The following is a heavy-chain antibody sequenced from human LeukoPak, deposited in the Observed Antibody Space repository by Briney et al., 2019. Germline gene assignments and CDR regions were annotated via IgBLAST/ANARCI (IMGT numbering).Heavy chain of an antibody. CDR2: IYYSGNT. V-gene: IGHV4-39*07. D-gene: IGHD3-9*01. Sequence: PSETLSLTCTVSGGSISNSRNQYWSWIRQPPGKRLEYIGSIYYSGNTYYNPSLKSRVTISVDTSKNQFSLRLTSVTAADTAVYYCARRNPERYFDWFNAFDIWGQGSMVTVSS. CDR3: ARRNPERYFDWFNAFDI. CDR1: GGSISNSRNQY. J-gene: IGHJ3*02.